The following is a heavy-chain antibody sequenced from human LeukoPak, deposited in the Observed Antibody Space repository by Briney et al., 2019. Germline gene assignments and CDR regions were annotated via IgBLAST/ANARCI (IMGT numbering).Heavy chain of an antibody. V-gene: IGHV3-33*01. Sequence: PGGSLRLSCAASGFTFSSYGMHWVRRAPGKGLEWVAVIRYDGSNKYYADCVKGRFTISRDNSKNTLYLQMNSLRAEDTAVYYCARGSGYGDNKIDPWGQGTLVTVSS. CDR3: ARGSGYGDNKIDP. CDR2: IRYDGSNK. D-gene: IGHD4-17*01. CDR1: GFTFSSYG. J-gene: IGHJ5*02.